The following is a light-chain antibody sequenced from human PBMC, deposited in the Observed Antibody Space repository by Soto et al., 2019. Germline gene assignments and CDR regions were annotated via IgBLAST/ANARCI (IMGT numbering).Light chain of an antibody. V-gene: IGLV2-14*01. Sequence: QSALTQPASVSGSPGQSITISCTGTSSDVGGYNYVSWNQQHPGKAPKLMIYEVSNRPSGVSNRFSGSKSGNTASLTNSGLQAEDEADYYCSSYTSSSTLVFGTGTKLTVL. CDR3: SSYTSSSTLV. CDR2: EVS. CDR1: SSDVGGYNY. J-gene: IGLJ1*01.